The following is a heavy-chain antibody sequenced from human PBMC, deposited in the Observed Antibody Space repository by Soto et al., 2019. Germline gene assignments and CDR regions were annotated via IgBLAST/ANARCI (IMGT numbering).Heavy chain of an antibody. CDR2: ISSSSSYI. CDR3: ARVFSGYDPISIYYYYYMDV. D-gene: IGHD5-12*01. V-gene: IGHV3-21*01. CDR1: GFTCSSYS. J-gene: IGHJ6*03. Sequence: EVQLVESGGGLVKPGGSLRLSCAASGFTCSSYSMNWVRQAPGKGLEWVSSISSSSSYIYYADSVKGRFTISRDNAKNSLYLQMNSLRAEDTAVYYCARVFSGYDPISIYYYYYMDVWGKGTTVSVSS.